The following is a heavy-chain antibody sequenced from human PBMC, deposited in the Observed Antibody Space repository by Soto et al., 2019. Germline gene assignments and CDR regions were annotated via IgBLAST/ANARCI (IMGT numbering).Heavy chain of an antibody. CDR1: GGSISSYY. V-gene: IGHV4-59*01. D-gene: IGHD6-13*01. CDR2: IYYSGST. CDR3: ARSTAIGSSSWHAPYCDY. J-gene: IGHJ4*02. Sequence: SETLSLTCTVSGGSISSYYWSWIRQPPGKGLEWIGYIYYSGSTNYNPSLKSRVTISVDTSKNQFSLKLSSVTAADTAVYYCARSTAIGSSSWHAPYCDYWGQGTLVTVSS.